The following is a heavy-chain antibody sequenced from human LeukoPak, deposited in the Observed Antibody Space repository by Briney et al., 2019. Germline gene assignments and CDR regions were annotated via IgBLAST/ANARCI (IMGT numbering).Heavy chain of an antibody. V-gene: IGHV4-59*01. D-gene: IGHD4-17*01. J-gene: IGHJ4*02. CDR2: IYYSGST. CDR3: ATGYGDFRVEGRYFYS. Sequence: PSETLSLTCTVSGGSISSYYWSWIRQPPGKGLEWIGYIYYSGSTNYNPSLRSRVTISIDTSKKHFFLKLKSVTAADTAVYYCATGYGDFRVEGRYFYSWGQGTLVTVSS. CDR1: GGSISSYY.